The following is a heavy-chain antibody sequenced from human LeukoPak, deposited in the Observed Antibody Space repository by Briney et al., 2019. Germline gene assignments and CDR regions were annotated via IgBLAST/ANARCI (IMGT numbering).Heavy chain of an antibody. CDR2: IYYSGST. J-gene: IGHJ3*02. CDR1: GGSISSSDYY. V-gene: IGHV4-30-4*01. D-gene: IGHD3-9*01. CDR3: ARGFDAHNAFDI. Sequence: SETLSLTCTVSGGSISSSDYYWSWIRQPPGKGLEWIGYIYYSGSTSYNPSLKSRITISVDTSKNQFSLKLTSVTAADTAVYYCARGFDAHNAFDIWGQGTMVTVSS.